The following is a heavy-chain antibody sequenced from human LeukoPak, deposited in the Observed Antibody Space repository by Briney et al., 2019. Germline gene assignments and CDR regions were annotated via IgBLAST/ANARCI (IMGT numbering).Heavy chain of an antibody. D-gene: IGHD1-26*01. CDR3: ASNIPTPTTSPPLGY. J-gene: IGHJ4*02. CDR1: GDSTNFYY. V-gene: IGHV4-59*08. CDR2: IDYSGRT. Sequence: KASETLSLTCTVSGDSTNFYYWSWIRQPPGKGLEWIGYIDYSGRTKYNPSLRSRVTISVDTSKNQFSLKLSSVTAADTAVYYCASNIPTPTTSPPLGYWGQGTLVTVSS.